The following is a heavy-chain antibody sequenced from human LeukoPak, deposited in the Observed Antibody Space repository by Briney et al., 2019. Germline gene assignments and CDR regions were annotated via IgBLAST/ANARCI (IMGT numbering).Heavy chain of an antibody. Sequence: GGSLRLSCAASGFTFSSYWMSWVRQAPGKGLEWVANIKQDGSEKYYVDSVKGRFTISRDNAKNSLYLQMNSLRAEDTAVYYCARESGYDILTGYYFNDYWGQGTLVTVSS. D-gene: IGHD3-9*01. CDR1: GFTFSSYW. J-gene: IGHJ4*02. CDR3: ARESGYDILTGYYFNDY. CDR2: IKQDGSEK. V-gene: IGHV3-7*01.